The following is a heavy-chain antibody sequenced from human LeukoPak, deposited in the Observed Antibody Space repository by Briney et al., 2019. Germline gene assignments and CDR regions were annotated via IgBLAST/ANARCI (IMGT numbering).Heavy chain of an antibody. V-gene: IGHV4-4*07. CDR2: FYDSGNT. CDR3: ARGPCASTSCYDFPYYYMDV. D-gene: IGHD2-2*01. CDR1: GDSITRYY. Sequence: PSETLSLTCTVSGDSITRYYWSWIRQPAGKGLERIGRFYDSGNTNYNPSLKSRVTISVDTSKNQFSLDLRSVPAADTAVYYCARGPCASTSCYDFPYYYMDVWGKGTTVTVSS. J-gene: IGHJ6*03.